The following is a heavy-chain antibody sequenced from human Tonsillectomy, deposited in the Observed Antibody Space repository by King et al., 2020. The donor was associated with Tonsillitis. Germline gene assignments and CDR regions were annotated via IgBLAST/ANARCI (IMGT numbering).Heavy chain of an antibody. J-gene: IGHJ4*02. CDR3: SIQIAAAGTSDY. Sequence: LQLQESGPGLVKPSGTLSLTCAVSGGSISSSNWWSWVRQPPGKGLEWIGEIYHSGNNNYNPSLKGRVTISVDKSKNQFSLKLSSVTAADTAIYYWSIQIAAAGTSDYWGQGTLVTVSS. CDR2: IYHSGNN. D-gene: IGHD6-13*01. CDR1: GGSISSSNW. V-gene: IGHV4-4*02.